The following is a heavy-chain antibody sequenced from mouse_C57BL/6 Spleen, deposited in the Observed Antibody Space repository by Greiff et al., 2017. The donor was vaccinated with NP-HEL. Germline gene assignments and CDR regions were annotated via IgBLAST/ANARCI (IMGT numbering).Heavy chain of an antibody. D-gene: IGHD1-1*01. V-gene: IGHV1-64*01. J-gene: IGHJ2*01. Sequence: VQLQQPGAELVKPGASVKLSCKASGYTFTSYWMHWVKQRPGQGLEWIGMIHPNSGSTNYNEKFKSKATLTVDKSSSTAYMQLSSLTSEDSAVYYCARERDYYGRRGFDYWGQGTTLTVSS. CDR2: IHPNSGST. CDR1: GYTFTSYW. CDR3: ARERDYYGRRGFDY.